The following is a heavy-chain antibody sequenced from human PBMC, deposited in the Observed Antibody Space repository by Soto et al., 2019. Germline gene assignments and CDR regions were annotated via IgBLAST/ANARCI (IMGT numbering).Heavy chain of an antibody. D-gene: IGHD6-6*01. CDR1: GGSLSGYY. CDR2: INHSGST. V-gene: IGHV4-34*01. CDR3: ARGAGIAARKDFDY. J-gene: IGHJ4*02. Sequence: SETLSLTCAVYGGSLSGYYWSWIRQPPGKGLEWIGEINHSGSTNYNPSLKSRVTISVDTSKNQFSLKLSSVTAADTAVYYCARGAGIAARKDFDYWGQGTLVTVSS.